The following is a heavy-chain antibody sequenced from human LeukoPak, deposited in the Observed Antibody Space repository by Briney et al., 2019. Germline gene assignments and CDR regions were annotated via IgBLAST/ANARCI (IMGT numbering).Heavy chain of an antibody. CDR1: GYTFTSYY. CDR2: INPSGGST. CDR3: ARDDYYDSSGYYWFDP. Sequence: ASVKVSCKASGYTFTSYYMHWVRQAPGQGLEWMGIINPSGGSTSYAQKFQGRVTMTRDMSTSTVYMELSSLRSEDTAVYYCARDDYYDSSGYYWFDPWGQGTLVTVSS. V-gene: IGHV1-46*01. D-gene: IGHD3-22*01. J-gene: IGHJ5*02.